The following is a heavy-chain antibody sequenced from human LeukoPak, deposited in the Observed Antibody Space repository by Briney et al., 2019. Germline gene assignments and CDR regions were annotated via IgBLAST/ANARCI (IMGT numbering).Heavy chain of an antibody. J-gene: IGHJ4*02. CDR2: ISWDRGSL. D-gene: IGHD6-13*01. CDR1: GFKFEDYA. Sequence: PGRSLRLSCAASGFKFEDYAMDWVRQPPGKGLEWGSGISWDRGSLVYTYSVKVRFAISRDNAKNFLYLQMHSLRPEDTAFYYCARDFEGTGIAAAGNFEQWGQGTLLTVPS. V-gene: IGHV3-9*01. CDR3: ARDFEGTGIAAAGNFEQ.